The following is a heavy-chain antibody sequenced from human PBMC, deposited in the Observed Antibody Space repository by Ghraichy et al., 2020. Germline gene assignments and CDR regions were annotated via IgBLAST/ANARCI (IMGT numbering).Heavy chain of an antibody. Sequence: GGSLRLSCAASGFTFSNYNMYWVRQAPGKGLEWVSYISSGSSTIYYADSVRGRFTISSDNAKNSLYLQMNNLRDEDTAVYYCATVAYSSSWVFDYWGQGTLVTVSS. J-gene: IGHJ4*02. V-gene: IGHV3-48*02. CDR1: GFTFSNYN. CDR2: ISSGSSTI. CDR3: ATVAYSSSWVFDY. D-gene: IGHD6-13*01.